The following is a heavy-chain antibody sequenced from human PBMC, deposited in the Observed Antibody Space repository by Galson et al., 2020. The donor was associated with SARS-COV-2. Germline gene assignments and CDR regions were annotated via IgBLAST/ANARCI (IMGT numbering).Heavy chain of an antibody. V-gene: IGHV4-39*01. D-gene: IGHD3-16*01. CDR2: VYNSGNT. Sequence: SETLSLTCSVSGGSISGASYYWGWIRQPPGKGLEWIGNVYNSGNTYYNPSLESRVTMSVDTSKSQFSLKLTSVTAADTAVYYCARRRWNPLRGEDTFDYWGQGTLVTVSS. CDR1: GGSISGASYY. CDR3: ARRRWNPLRGEDTFDY. J-gene: IGHJ4*02.